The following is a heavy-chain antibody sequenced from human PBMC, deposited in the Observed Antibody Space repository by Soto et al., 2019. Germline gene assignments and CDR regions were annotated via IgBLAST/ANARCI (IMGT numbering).Heavy chain of an antibody. CDR2: IIPIFNST. J-gene: IGHJ4*02. CDR1: GSRFSNYV. Sequence: QVQLVQSGAEVQTPGSSLKVSCKVSGSRFSNYVISWVRQAPGHGLEWLGRIIPIFNSTKYAQNFQGRVTLPADQSPSTASLELSSLRSDDTAVYYCAREGRGKKTGYNGLVSLGYWGQGTLVTVSS. V-gene: IGHV1-69*01. D-gene: IGHD3-9*01. CDR3: AREGRGKKTGYNGLVSLGY.